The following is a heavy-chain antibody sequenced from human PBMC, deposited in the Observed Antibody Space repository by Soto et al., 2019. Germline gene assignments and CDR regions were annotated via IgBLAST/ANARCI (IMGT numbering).Heavy chain of an antibody. J-gene: IGHJ4*02. CDR1: GFTFDDYA. Sequence: PGGSLRLSCAASGFTFDDYAMHWVRQAPGKGLEWVSGISWNSGSIGYADSVKGRFTISRDNAKNSLYLQMNSLRAEDTALYYCAKGYCSSTSCGTFHVWGQGTLVTVSS. V-gene: IGHV3-9*01. CDR2: ISWNSGSI. CDR3: AKGYCSSTSCGTFHV. D-gene: IGHD2-2*01.